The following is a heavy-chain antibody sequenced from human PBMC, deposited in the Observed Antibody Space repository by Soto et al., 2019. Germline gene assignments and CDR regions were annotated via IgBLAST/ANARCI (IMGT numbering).Heavy chain of an antibody. CDR2: IYHSGST. CDR1: GGSISSSNW. D-gene: IGHD3-10*01. Sequence: SETLSLTCAVSGGSISSSNWWSWVRQPPGKGLEWIGEIYHSGSTNYNPSLKSRVTISVDKSKNQFSLKLSSVTAADTAVYYCARDSVRRSDYYYYYGMDVWGQGTTVTVSS. CDR3: ARDSVRRSDYYYYYGMDV. V-gene: IGHV4-4*02. J-gene: IGHJ6*02.